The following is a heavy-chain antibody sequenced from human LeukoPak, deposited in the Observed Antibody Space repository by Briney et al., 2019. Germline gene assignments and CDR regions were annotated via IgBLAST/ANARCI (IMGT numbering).Heavy chain of an antibody. CDR3: ARDSTLWFGQTFDY. V-gene: IGHV4-34*01. CDR1: GGSFSGYY. CDR2: INHSGST. J-gene: IGHJ4*02. Sequence: SETLSLTCAVYGGSFSGYYWSWIRQPPGKGLEWIGEINHSGSTSYNPSLKSRVTISVDTSKNQFSLKLSSVTAADTAVYYCARDSTLWFGQTFDYWGQGTLVTVSS. D-gene: IGHD3-10*01.